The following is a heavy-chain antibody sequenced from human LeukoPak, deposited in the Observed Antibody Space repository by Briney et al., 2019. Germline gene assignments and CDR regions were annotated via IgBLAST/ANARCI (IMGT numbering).Heavy chain of an antibody. D-gene: IGHD4-23*01. CDR2: IFSNDEK. Sequence: SGPTLVKPTETLTLTCTVSGFPLSNARMGVSWIRQPPVKALEWLAHIFSNDEKSYSTSLKTRLTISKDTSKSQVVLTMTNMDPVDTATYYCARIQAYGGNSEGYYFNYWGQGTLVTVSS. V-gene: IGHV2-26*01. CDR3: ARIQAYGGNSEGYYFNY. J-gene: IGHJ4*02. CDR1: GFPLSNARMG.